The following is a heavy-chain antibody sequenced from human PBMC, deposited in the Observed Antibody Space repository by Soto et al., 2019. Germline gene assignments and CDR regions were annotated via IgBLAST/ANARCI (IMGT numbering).Heavy chain of an antibody. CDR1: GFTVSRNY. V-gene: IGHV3-53*01. CDR3: ARDGGYTYGWDFDY. D-gene: IGHD5-18*01. CDR2: IYSGGNT. J-gene: IGHJ4*02. Sequence: EVQLVESGGALIQPGGSLRLSCAASGFTVSRNYMSWVRQAPGKGLEWVSIIYSGGNTFYADSVRGRFTISRDNSKNTLYLQMDSLRAEDTAVYYCARDGGYTYGWDFDYWGQGTLVTVSS.